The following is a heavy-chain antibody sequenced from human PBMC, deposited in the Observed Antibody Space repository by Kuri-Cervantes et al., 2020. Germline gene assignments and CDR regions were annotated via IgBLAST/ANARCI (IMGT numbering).Heavy chain of an antibody. V-gene: IGHV3-30-3*01. CDR1: GFSFSNYA. CDR3: VVIAVADKTDY. D-gene: IGHD6-19*01. Sequence: GESLKISCAASGFSFSNYAMHWIRQAPGEGLEWVAVVSYDGANTFYAGSVKGRFTISRDNSKNTLYLQMNSLRAEDTAVYYCVVIAVADKTDYWGQGTLVTVSS. CDR2: VSYDGANT. J-gene: IGHJ4*02.